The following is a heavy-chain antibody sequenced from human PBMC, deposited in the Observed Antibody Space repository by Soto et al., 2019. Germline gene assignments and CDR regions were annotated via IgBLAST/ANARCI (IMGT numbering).Heavy chain of an antibody. CDR3: ARAPPVRHVLLVPPASYHWLDP. CDR1: GYTFTSYG. J-gene: IGHJ5*02. CDR2: ISAYNGNT. Sequence: ASVKVSCKASGYTFTSYGISWVRQAPGQGLEWMGWISAYNGNTKYAQKLQGRVTMTTDTSTSTAYMELRSLRSDDTAVYYCARAPPVRHVLLVPPASYHWLDPWGQGTLVTVSS. D-gene: IGHD2-2*01. V-gene: IGHV1-18*01.